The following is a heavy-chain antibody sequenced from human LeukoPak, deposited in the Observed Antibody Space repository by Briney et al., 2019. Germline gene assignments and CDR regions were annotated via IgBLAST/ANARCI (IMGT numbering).Heavy chain of an antibody. J-gene: IGHJ4*02. D-gene: IGHD3-22*01. CDR1: GGSISSGGYY. V-gene: IGHV4-31*03. CDR3: ARVRDGYYYDSSGYYWEFDY. CDR2: IYYSGST. Sequence: SETLSLTCTVSGGSISSGGYYWSWIRQHPGKGLEWIGYIYYSGSTYYNPSLKSRVTISVDTSKNQFSLKLSSVTAADTAVYYCARVRDGYYYDSSGYYWEFDYWGQGTLVTVSS.